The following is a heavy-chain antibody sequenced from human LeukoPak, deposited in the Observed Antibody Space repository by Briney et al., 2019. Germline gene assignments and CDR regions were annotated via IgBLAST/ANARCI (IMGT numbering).Heavy chain of an antibody. CDR1: GFTFSSYG. J-gene: IGHJ4*02. D-gene: IGHD2-2*01. CDR2: IWYDGSNK. Sequence: PGGSLRLSCAASGFTFSSYGMHWVRQAPGKGLEWVAVIWYDGSNKYYADSVKGRFTISRDNSKNTLYLQMNSLRAEDTAVYYCAREGDCSSTSCYFDYWGQGTLVTVSS. V-gene: IGHV3-33*01. CDR3: AREGDCSSTSCYFDY.